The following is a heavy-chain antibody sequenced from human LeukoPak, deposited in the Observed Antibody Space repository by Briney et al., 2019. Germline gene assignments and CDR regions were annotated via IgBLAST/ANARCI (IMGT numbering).Heavy chain of an antibody. CDR1: GYTFTSYG. D-gene: IGHD3-22*01. J-gene: IGHJ4*02. Sequence: ASVKVSCKASGYTFTSYGISWVRQAPGQGLEWMGWINPNSGGTNFAQKFQGRVTMTRDTSISTAYMELNKMTSDDTAVYYCARDGPNDRSGGYGDYWGQGTLVTVSS. CDR2: INPNSGGT. CDR3: ARDGPNDRSGGYGDY. V-gene: IGHV1-2*02.